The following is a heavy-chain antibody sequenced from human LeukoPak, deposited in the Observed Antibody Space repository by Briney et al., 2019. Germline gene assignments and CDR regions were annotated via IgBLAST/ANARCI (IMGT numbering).Heavy chain of an antibody. Sequence: SCKASGYTFTGYYMHWVRQAPGKGLEWVAVISYDGSNKYYADSVKGRFTISRDNSKNTLYLQMNSLRAEDTTVYYCAKGYDSSGYYPWYFDYWGQGTLVTVSS. CDR1: GYTFTGYY. J-gene: IGHJ4*02. V-gene: IGHV3-30*18. D-gene: IGHD3-22*01. CDR3: AKGYDSSGYYPWYFDY. CDR2: ISYDGSNK.